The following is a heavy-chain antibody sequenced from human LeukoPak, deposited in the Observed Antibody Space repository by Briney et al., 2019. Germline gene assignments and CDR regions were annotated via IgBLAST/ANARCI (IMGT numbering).Heavy chain of an antibody. V-gene: IGHV3-23*01. CDR3: AKDGGLWVSAHWGDS. CDR2: ITTGDGNT. Sequence: GGSLRLSCAASGFTFSSYTMTWVRQAPGKGLKWVSTITTGDGNTYHADFVKGRFTVSRDDSKNTLYLQMNSLRAEDTAVYYCAKDGGLWVSAHWGDSWGRGTLVTVSS. J-gene: IGHJ4*02. CDR1: GFTFSSYT. D-gene: IGHD7-27*01.